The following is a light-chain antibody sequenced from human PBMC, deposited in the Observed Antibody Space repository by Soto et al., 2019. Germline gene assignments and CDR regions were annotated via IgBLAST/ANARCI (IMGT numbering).Light chain of an antibody. Sequence: TQSPSTLSASIGDRVTIPCRSSQSLDNWLAWYQQKPGQAPRLVISAASSRISGIPYRSSASESRTDCNLIITRMEPEDFGVYYCQQYGRSTGFPFGPGTKVDI. CDR1: QSLDNW. CDR2: AAS. CDR3: QQYGRSTGFP. V-gene: IGKV3-20*01. J-gene: IGKJ3*01.